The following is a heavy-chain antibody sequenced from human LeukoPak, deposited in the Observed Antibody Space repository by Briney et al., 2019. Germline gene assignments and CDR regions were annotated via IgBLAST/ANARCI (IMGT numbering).Heavy chain of an antibody. V-gene: IGHV1-46*01. D-gene: IGHD5-18*01. J-gene: IGHJ4*02. CDR1: GYTFTSYY. Sequence: ASVKVSSKASGYTFTSYYMHWVRQAPGQGLEWMGIINPSGGSTSYAQKFQGRVTMTRDTSTSTVYMELSSLRSEDTAVYYCARDPVNTAMDSQGFDYWGQGTLVTVSS. CDR3: ARDPVNTAMDSQGFDY. CDR2: INPSGGST.